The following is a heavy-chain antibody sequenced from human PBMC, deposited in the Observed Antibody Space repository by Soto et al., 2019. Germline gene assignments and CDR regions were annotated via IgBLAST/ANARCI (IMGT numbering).Heavy chain of an antibody. V-gene: IGHV4-59*01. Sequence: SETLSLTCTVSGGSISSYYWSWIRQPPGKGLEWIGYIYYSGSTNYNPSLKSRVTISVDTSKTQFSLKLNSVTAADTAVYYCARGAGRSPYYYYYYMDVWGKGTTVTVSS. CDR2: IYYSGST. D-gene: IGHD1-26*01. CDR1: GGSISSYY. CDR3: ARGAGRSPYYYYYYMDV. J-gene: IGHJ6*03.